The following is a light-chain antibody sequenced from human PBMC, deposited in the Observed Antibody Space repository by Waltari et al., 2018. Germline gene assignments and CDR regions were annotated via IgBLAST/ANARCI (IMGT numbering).Light chain of an antibody. V-gene: IGKV1-5*03. Sequence: DIQMTQSPSTLSASVGDTITITCRASQSISNYLAWYQQKPGKAPKLLIYKASSSGSGVPSRFSGSGSGTEFTLTISSLQPDDSATYYCQQYNTYSIFGQGSKLEI. CDR1: QSISNY. CDR3: QQYNTYSI. CDR2: KAS. J-gene: IGKJ2*01.